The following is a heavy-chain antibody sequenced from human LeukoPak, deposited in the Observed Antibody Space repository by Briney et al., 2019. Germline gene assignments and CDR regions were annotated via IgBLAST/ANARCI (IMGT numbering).Heavy chain of an antibody. CDR1: GYTFTSYA. V-gene: IGHV7-4-1*02. D-gene: IGHD3-10*01. CDR2: INTNTGNP. CDR3: ARGPELWFGDIYYYYYGMDV. Sequence: ASVKVSCKASGYTFTSYAMNWVRQAPGQGLEWMGWINTNTGNPTYAQGFTGRFAFSLDTSVSTAYLQISSLKAEDTAVYYCARGPELWFGDIYYYYYGMDVWGQGTTVTVSS. J-gene: IGHJ6*02.